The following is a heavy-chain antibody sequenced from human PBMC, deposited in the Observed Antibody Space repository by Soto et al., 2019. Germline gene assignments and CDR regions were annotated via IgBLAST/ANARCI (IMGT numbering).Heavy chain of an antibody. V-gene: IGHV3-48*03. CDR3: ARVGSDSFDY. CDR1: GFTFRSDE. CDR2: ISSSGSTI. J-gene: IGHJ4*02. Sequence: PGGSLRLSCAASGFTFRSDEMNWVRQAPGKGLEWVSYISSSGSTIYYADSVKGRFTISRDNAKNSLYLQMNSLRAEDTAVYYCARVGSDSFDYWGQGTLVTVSS.